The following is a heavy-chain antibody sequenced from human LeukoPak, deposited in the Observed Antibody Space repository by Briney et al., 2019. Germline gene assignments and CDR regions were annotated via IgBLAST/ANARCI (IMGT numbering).Heavy chain of an antibody. CDR3: ASAGSGYGDY. J-gene: IGHJ4*02. Sequence: GGSLRLSCAASGFTFSSYSMNWVRQAPGKGLEWVSSISSSSSYIYYADSVKGRFTISRDNAKNSLHLQMNSLRAEDTAVYYCASAGSGYGDYWGQGTLVTVSS. V-gene: IGHV3-21*01. CDR1: GFTFSSYS. CDR2: ISSSSSYI. D-gene: IGHD5-12*01.